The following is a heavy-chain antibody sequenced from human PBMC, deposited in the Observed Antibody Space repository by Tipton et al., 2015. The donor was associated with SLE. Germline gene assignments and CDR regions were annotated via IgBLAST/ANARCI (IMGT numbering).Heavy chain of an antibody. CDR2: IIHFFSAP. Sequence: QSGAEVKKPGSSVKVSCKASGGTFSSYAISWVRQAPGQGLEWMGRIIHFFSAPHYAQRFQGRVTITTDESTSTAYMELNSLRSEETGGYCCASGSRDYYYHMEVWGQGTTVAVTS. V-gene: IGHV1-69*05. CDR1: GGTFSSYA. J-gene: IGHJ6*02. CDR3: ASGSRDYYYHMEV.